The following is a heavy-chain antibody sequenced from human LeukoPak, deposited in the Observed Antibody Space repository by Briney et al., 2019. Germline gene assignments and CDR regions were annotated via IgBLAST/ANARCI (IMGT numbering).Heavy chain of an antibody. Sequence: GGCLRLSYAASWFTVSSNYMSSVRLAPGKWLGWVSVIYSGGSKYYADSVKGRFTISRDNSKNTLYLQMKSLRAEDTAVYYCARDAMDIVVVVAAPDYWGQGTLVTVSS. D-gene: IGHD2-15*01. CDR3: ARDAMDIVVVVAAPDY. V-gene: IGHV3-53*01. CDR2: IYSGGSK. CDR1: WFTVSSNY. J-gene: IGHJ4*02.